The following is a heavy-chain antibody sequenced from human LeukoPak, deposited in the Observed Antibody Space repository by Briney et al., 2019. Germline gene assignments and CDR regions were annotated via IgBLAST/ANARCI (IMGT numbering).Heavy chain of an antibody. CDR2: ISSSSTTI. J-gene: IGHJ4*02. CDR3: ARNLNTADDY. V-gene: IGHV3-48*01. D-gene: IGHD5-18*01. Sequence: GGSLRLSCTASGFTFSDSSMNWVRQALGKGLERLSYISSSSTTIYYADSVKGRFTISRDDAKNSLYLQMNSLRAEDTAVYYCARNLNTADDYWGQGILVTVSS. CDR1: GFTFSDSS.